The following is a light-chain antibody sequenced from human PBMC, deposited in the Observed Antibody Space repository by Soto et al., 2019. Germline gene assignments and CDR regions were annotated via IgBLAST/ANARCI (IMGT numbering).Light chain of an antibody. J-gene: IGKJ4*01. CDR1: QSVSSSF. V-gene: IGKV3-20*01. Sequence: EIVLTQSPGTLSLSPGDRATLSCRASQSVSSSFLAWYQQKPGQAPSLLIYGASSMATGIPDRFSGSGSGKDFTLTISRLEPEDVAVYYCQQYGSTHLTFGGGTKVEIK. CDR3: QQYGSTHLT. CDR2: GAS.